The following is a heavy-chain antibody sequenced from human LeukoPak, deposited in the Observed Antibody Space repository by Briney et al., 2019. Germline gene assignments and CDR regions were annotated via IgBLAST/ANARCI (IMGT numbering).Heavy chain of an antibody. D-gene: IGHD3-22*01. J-gene: IGHJ1*01. CDR2: INGDGSTT. CDR3: ATGNYYDSRGYYTFGY. CDR1: GFTFSKYW. V-gene: IGHV3-74*01. Sequence: PGGSLRLSCAASGFTFSKYWMHWVRQVPGKGLVWVSLINGDGSTTNYADFVKGRFTISRDNAKNTLPLQVNSLRAEDTAVYYCATGNYYDSRGYYTFGYWGQGTLVTVSS.